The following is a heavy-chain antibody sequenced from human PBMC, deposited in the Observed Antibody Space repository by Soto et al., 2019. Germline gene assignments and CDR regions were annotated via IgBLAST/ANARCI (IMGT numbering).Heavy chain of an antibody. D-gene: IGHD4-17*01. Sequence: QVQLVQSGPEVKKPGASVKVSCKASGYTFTRYAMHWVRQAPGQGLEWMGWINAGNGNSHYSQKFQGRVTFTRDTTATTAYLELTGLGPEATAIYFCARNVDYFDPWGQGNLVTVSS. CDR2: INAGNGNS. V-gene: IGHV1-3*01. J-gene: IGHJ5*02. CDR1: GYTFTRYA. CDR3: ARNVDYFDP.